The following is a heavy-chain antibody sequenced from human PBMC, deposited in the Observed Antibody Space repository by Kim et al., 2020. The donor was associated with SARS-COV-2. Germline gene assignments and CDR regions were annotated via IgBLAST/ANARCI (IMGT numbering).Heavy chain of an antibody. CDR1: GYSFTSYW. CDR3: ASLGYCGGDCTSPFDS. Sequence: GESLKISCKGSGYSFTSYWIGWVRLMPGKGLEWMGIIYPGDSDTRYSPSFQGQVTISADKSISTAYLQWSSLKASDTAMYYCASLGYCGGDCTSPFDSWGQGTPVTASS. J-gene: IGHJ4*02. CDR2: IYPGDSDT. V-gene: IGHV5-51*01. D-gene: IGHD2-21*02.